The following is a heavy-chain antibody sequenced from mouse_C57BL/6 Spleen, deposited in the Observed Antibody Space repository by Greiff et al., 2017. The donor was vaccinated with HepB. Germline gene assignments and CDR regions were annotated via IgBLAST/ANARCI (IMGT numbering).Heavy chain of an antibody. CDR2: IDPNSGGT. Sequence: QVQLQQPGAELVKPGASVKLSCKASGYTFTSYWMHWVKQRPGRGLEWIGRIDPNSGGTKYNEKFKSKATLTVDKPSSTAYLQLSSLTSEDAAVKYCARIEVYYCNRYYALDYWGQGTSVTVSS. CDR3: ARIEVYYCNRYYALDY. V-gene: IGHV1-72*01. J-gene: IGHJ4*01. D-gene: IGHD2-1*01. CDR1: GYTFTSYW.